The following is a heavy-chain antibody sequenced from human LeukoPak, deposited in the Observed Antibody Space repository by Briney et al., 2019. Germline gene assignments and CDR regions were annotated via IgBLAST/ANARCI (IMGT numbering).Heavy chain of an antibody. D-gene: IGHD6-19*01. J-gene: IGHJ4*02. Sequence: TSETLSLTCTVSGGSISSYYWSWIRQPPGKGLEWIGSIYYSGSTYYNPSLKSRVTISVDTSKNQFSLKLSSVTAADTAVYYCATYSSGWYPFDYGGQGTLVTVSS. CDR1: GGSISSYY. V-gene: IGHV4-39*07. CDR3: ATYSSGWYPFDY. CDR2: IYYSGST.